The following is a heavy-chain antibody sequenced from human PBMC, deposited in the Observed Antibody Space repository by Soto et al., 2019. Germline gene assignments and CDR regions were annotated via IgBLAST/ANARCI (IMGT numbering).Heavy chain of an antibody. CDR3: AREREAAAGQHDAFDI. Sequence: GASVKVSCKASGNTFTSYGISWGRQAPGQGLEWMGWISAYNGNTNYAQKLQGRVTMTTDTSTSTAYMELRSLRSDDTAVYYCAREREAAAGQHDAFDIWSQGTMVTVSS. CDR1: GNTFTSYG. V-gene: IGHV1-18*01. J-gene: IGHJ3*02. D-gene: IGHD6-13*01. CDR2: ISAYNGNT.